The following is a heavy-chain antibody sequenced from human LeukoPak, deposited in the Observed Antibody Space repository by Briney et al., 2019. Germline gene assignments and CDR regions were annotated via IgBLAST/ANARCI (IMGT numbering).Heavy chain of an antibody. D-gene: IGHD6-13*01. Sequence: SETLSLTCAVYGGSFSGYYWSWIRQPPGKGLEWIGEINHSGSTNYNPSLKSRVTISVDTSKNQFSLKLSSVTAADTAVYYCACWIKGYSRNFDYWGQGTLVTVSS. CDR1: GGSFSGYY. J-gene: IGHJ4*02. CDR3: ACWIKGYSRNFDY. CDR2: INHSGST. V-gene: IGHV4-34*01.